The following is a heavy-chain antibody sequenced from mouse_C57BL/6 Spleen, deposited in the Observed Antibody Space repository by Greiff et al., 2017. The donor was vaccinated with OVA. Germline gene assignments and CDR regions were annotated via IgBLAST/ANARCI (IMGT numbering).Heavy chain of an antibody. CDR3: ARTFITTVVSTDY. J-gene: IGHJ2*01. Sequence: VQLQQPGAELVKPGASVKLSCKASGYTFTSYWMPWVKQRPGQGLEWIGEIDPSDSYTNYNQKFKGKATLTVDTSSSTAYMQLSSLTSEDSAVYYCARTFITTVVSTDYWGQGTTLTVSS. CDR1: GYTFTSYW. V-gene: IGHV1-50*01. CDR2: IDPSDSYT. D-gene: IGHD1-1*01.